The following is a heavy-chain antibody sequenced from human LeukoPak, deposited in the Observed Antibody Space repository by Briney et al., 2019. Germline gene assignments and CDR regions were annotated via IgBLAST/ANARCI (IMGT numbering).Heavy chain of an antibody. J-gene: IGHJ4*02. CDR3: ARDFTGDYFDF. CDR2: LNPNTGDT. V-gene: IGHV1-2*02. D-gene: IGHD3-16*01. Sequence: ASVKVSCKASGYRFTSYDMHWVRQAPGQGLEWMGWLNPNTGDTDFAQKFQGRVTMTRDTSFSTAYMELSRLTSDDTAVYYCARDFTGDYFDFWGQGTLVTVSS. CDR1: GYRFTSYD.